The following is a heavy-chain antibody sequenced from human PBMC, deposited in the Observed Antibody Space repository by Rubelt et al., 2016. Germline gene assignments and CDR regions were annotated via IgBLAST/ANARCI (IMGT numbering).Heavy chain of an antibody. V-gene: IGHV4-34*02. CDR3: ARDLGRRGYASCSDY. CDR2: ITHSGTT. J-gene: IGHJ4*02. D-gene: IGHD6-25*01. Sequence: QAQLLQWGAGLLKPSETLSLICGFSDGSFSGYYWNWIRQTPGKGLEWIGDITHSGTTNYNPSLKSRVTISADTSKNQFSRKRGSVTAADTAVYYCARDLGRRGYASCSDYWGRGALVTVSS. CDR1: DGSFSGYY.